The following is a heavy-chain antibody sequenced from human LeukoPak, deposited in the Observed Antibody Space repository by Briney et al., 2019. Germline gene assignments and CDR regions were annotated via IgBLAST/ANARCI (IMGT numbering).Heavy chain of an antibody. Sequence: GGSLRLSCAASGFTFSSYSMNWVRQAPGKGLEWVSSISSSSSYIYYADSVKGRFTISRDNAKNSLYLQMNSLRAEDTAVYYCARGTRLRGTYCSGGSCGNWFDPWGQGTLVTVSS. CDR3: ARGTRLRGTYCSGGSCGNWFDP. CDR2: ISSSSSYI. CDR1: GFTFSSYS. D-gene: IGHD2-15*01. J-gene: IGHJ5*02. V-gene: IGHV3-21*04.